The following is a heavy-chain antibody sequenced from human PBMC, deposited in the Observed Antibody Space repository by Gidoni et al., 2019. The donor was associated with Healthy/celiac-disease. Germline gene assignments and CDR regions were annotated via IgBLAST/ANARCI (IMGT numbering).Heavy chain of an antibody. V-gene: IGHV5-51*01. D-gene: IGHD3-22*01. J-gene: IGHJ3*02. CDR2: IYPGDSDT. CDR1: GYSFTSYW. CDR3: ARPGSTYYDRGDAFDI. Sequence: EVQLVQSGAEVKKPGESLKISCTGSGYSFTSYWIGWVRQMPGKGLEWMGIIYPGDSDTRYSPSFQGQVTISADKSISTAYLQWSSLKASDTAMYYCARPGSTYYDRGDAFDIWGQGTMVTVSS.